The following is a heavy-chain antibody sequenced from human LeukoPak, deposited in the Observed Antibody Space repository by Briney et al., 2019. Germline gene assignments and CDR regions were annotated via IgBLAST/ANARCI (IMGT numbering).Heavy chain of an antibody. J-gene: IGHJ6*02. Sequence: AGGSLRLSCAASGFTFSSYWMHWVRQAPGKGLVWVSRINTDGSSTSYADSVKGRFTISRDNAKNTLYLQMNSLRAEDTAVYYCARSIAVAGLGVYYYYGMDVWGQGTTVTVSS. CDR3: ARSIAVAGLGVYYYYGMDV. CDR2: INTDGSST. D-gene: IGHD6-19*01. CDR1: GFTFSSYW. V-gene: IGHV3-74*01.